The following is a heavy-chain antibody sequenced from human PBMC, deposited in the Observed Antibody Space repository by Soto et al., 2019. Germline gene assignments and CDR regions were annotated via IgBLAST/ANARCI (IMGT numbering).Heavy chain of an antibody. CDR3: AKTTDSGYYFVEDAFDI. CDR1: GFTFSSYG. Sequence: GGSLRLSCAASGFTFSSYGMHWVRQAPGKGLEWVAVISYDGSNKYYADSVKGRFNISRDNSKNTLYLQMNSLRAEDKAVYYCAKTTDSGYYFVEDAFDIWGQGTMVTVSS. CDR2: ISYDGSNK. V-gene: IGHV3-30*18. J-gene: IGHJ3*02. D-gene: IGHD3-22*01.